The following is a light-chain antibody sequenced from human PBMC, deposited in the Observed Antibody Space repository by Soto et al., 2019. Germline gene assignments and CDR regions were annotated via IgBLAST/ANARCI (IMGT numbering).Light chain of an antibody. Sequence: DIQMTQSPSSLSAYVGERVTITCRASQTIISYLNWYQQKPGKAPKLLIYAASSLQSGVPSRFSGSGSGTDFTLTISSLQPEDFATYYCQQSYSTPITFGQGTRLEI. CDR1: QTIISY. CDR3: QQSYSTPIT. V-gene: IGKV1-39*01. CDR2: AAS. J-gene: IGKJ5*01.